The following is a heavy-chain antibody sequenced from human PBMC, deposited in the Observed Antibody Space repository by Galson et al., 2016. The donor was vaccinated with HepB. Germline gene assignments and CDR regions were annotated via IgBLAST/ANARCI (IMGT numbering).Heavy chain of an antibody. D-gene: IGHD3-10*01. CDR2: ISPSNGDT. V-gene: IGHV1-18*04. CDR3: ARDYITMVRGLSMWFDP. CDR1: GYTFSTYG. Sequence: SVKVSCKASGYTFSTYGMSWVRQAPGQGLEWMGWISPSNGDTNYGQKFRGRVTLTRDTSTSTVYMELSSLRSEDTAVYYCARDYITMVRGLSMWFDPWGQGTLVTVSS. J-gene: IGHJ5*02.